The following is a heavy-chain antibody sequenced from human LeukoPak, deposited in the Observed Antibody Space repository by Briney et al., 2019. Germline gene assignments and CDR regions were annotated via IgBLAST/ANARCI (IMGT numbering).Heavy chain of an antibody. CDR1: GYTFTSYG. J-gene: IGHJ6*02. CDR3: ARDPRFLEWSPRANYYYYGMDV. D-gene: IGHD3-3*01. CDR2: ISAYNGNT. V-gene: IGHV1-18*01. Sequence: ASVKVSCKASGYTFTSYGISWVRQAPGQGLEWMGWISAYNGNTNYAQKLQGRGTMTTDTSTSTAYMELRSLRSDDTAVYYCARDPRFLEWSPRANYYYYGMDVWGQGTTVTVSS.